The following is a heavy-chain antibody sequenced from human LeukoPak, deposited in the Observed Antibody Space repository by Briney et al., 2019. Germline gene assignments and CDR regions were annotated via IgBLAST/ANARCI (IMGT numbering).Heavy chain of an antibody. CDR1: GGSISSSSYY. J-gene: IGHJ3*02. Sequence: SETLSLTCTVSGGSISSSSYYWGWIRQPPGKGLERIGYIYYSGSTNYNPSLKSRVTISVDTSKNQFSLKLSSVTAADTAVYYCARGLVVGTEPDAFDIWGQGTMVTVSS. V-gene: IGHV4-61*05. CDR2: IYYSGST. CDR3: ARGLVVGTEPDAFDI. D-gene: IGHD1-26*01.